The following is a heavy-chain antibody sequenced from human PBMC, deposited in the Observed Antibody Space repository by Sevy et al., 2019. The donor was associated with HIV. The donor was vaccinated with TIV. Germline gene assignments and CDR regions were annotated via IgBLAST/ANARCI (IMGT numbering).Heavy chain of an antibody. CDR2: ITPFFGTG. V-gene: IGHV1-69*05. D-gene: IGHD4-17*01. CDR3: ARGNAVTTRGDYFES. Sequence: ASVKVSCKASGGTFSNYAINWVRQAPGQGLAWMGGITPFFGTGNYALKFQDRVTITTDESARVAYMELSSLTSEDTAVYYCARGNAVTTRGDYFESWGQGSLVTVSS. J-gene: IGHJ4*02. CDR1: GGTFSNYA.